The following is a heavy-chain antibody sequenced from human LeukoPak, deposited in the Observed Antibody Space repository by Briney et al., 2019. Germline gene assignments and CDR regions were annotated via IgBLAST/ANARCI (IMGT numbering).Heavy chain of an antibody. CDR2: INHSGST. V-gene: IGHV4-34*01. D-gene: IGHD6-13*01. CDR1: GGSFSGYY. J-gene: IGHJ1*01. Sequence: SETLSLTCAVYGGSFSGYYWGWIRQPPGKGLEWIGEINHSGSTNYNPSLKSRVTISVDTSKNQFSLKLSSVTAADTAVYYCARGPIAAAGLFQHWGQGTLVTVSS. CDR3: ARGPIAAAGLFQH.